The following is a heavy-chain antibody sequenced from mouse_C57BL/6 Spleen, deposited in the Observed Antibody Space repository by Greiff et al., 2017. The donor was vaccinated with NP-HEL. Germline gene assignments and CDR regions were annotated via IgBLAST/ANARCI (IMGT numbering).Heavy chain of an antibody. CDR2: INYDGSST. CDR3: ARGLGRGSFDY. Sequence: EVKVVESEGGLVQPGSSMKLSCTASGFTFSDYYMAWVRQVPEKGLEWVANINYDGSSTYYLDSLKSRFIISRDNAKNLLYLQMSSLKSEDTATYYCARGLGRGSFDYWGQGTTLTVSS. V-gene: IGHV5-16*01. CDR1: GFTFSDYY. J-gene: IGHJ2*01. D-gene: IGHD4-1*01.